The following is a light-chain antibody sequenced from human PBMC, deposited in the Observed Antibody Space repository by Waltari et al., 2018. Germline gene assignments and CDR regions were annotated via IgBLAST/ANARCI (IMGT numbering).Light chain of an antibody. Sequence: DIVMTQSPDSLAVSLGERATINCKSSQSVLYSSNNKNYLAWYQQKPGQPPKVLIYWASTRESGVPDRVSGSGSGTDFTLTISSLQAEDVAVYYCQQYYSTLYTFGQGTKLEIK. CDR3: QQYYSTLYT. CDR1: QSVLYSSNNKNY. V-gene: IGKV4-1*01. J-gene: IGKJ2*01. CDR2: WAS.